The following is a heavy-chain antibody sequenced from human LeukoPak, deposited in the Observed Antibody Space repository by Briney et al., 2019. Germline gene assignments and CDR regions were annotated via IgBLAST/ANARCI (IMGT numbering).Heavy chain of an antibody. D-gene: IGHD4-17*01. CDR2: FDPEDGET. CDR3: ATVVPDYGDYVSYYYGVDV. Sequence: ASVKVSCKVSGYTLTELSMHWVRQAPGKGLEWMGGFDPEDGETIYAQKFQGRVTMTEDTSTDTAYMELSSLRSEDTAVYYCATVVPDYGDYVSYYYGVDVWGQGTTVTVSS. J-gene: IGHJ6*02. V-gene: IGHV1-24*01. CDR1: GYTLTELS.